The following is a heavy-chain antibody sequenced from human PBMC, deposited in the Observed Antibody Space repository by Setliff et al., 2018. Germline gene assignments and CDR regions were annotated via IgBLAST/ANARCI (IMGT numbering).Heavy chain of an antibody. CDR2: VNPGGLTS. Sequence: ASVKVSCKTSGYSFTSHYMHWVRQAPGQGLEWMGIVNPGGLTSSSTQKFEGRFAISRDNSKNTLYLQMNSLTSDDTAVYYCAGVHWTTNWFLHYWGQGTLVTVSS. D-gene: IGHD7-27*01. CDR1: GYSFTSHY. CDR3: AGVHWTTNWFLHY. V-gene: IGHV1-46*01. J-gene: IGHJ4*02.